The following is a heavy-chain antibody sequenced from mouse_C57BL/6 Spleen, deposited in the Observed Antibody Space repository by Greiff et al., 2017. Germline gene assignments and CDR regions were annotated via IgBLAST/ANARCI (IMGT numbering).Heavy chain of an antibody. CDR3: TLYSFYAMDY. V-gene: IGHV14-4*01. CDR1: GFNIKDDY. CDR2: IDPENGDT. Sequence: EVQVVESGAELVRPGASVKLSCTASGFNIKDDYMHWVKQRPEQGLEWIGWIDPENGDTEYASKFQGKATITADTSSNTAYLQLSSLTSEDTAVYYCTLYSFYAMDYWGQGTSVTVSS. D-gene: IGHD2-1*01. J-gene: IGHJ4*01.